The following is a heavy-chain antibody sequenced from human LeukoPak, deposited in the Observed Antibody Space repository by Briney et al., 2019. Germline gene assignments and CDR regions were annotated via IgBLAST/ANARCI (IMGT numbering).Heavy chain of an antibody. J-gene: IGHJ4*02. CDR2: INHSGRT. CDR3: ARSRTFGYSSGWYRYYFDY. Sequence: SETLSLTCAVYGGSFSGYYWSWIRQPPGKGLEWIGEINHSGRTNYNPSLKSRVTISVDTSKNQFSLKLSSVTAADTAVYYCARSRTFGYSSGWYRYYFDYWGQGTLVTVSS. CDR1: GGSFSGYY. V-gene: IGHV4-34*01. D-gene: IGHD6-19*01.